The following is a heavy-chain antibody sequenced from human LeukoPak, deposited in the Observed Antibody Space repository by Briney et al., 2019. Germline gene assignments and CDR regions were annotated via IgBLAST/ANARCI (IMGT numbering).Heavy chain of an antibody. D-gene: IGHD1-26*01. CDR3: ARDKVVGATTLDY. Sequence: PGGSLRLSCAASGFTFRNYWMSWVRQAPGKGLEWVANIRQDGGEIYYVDSVKGRFTISRDNAKNSLFLQMNSLRAEDSAVYYCARDKVVGATTLDYWGQGTLDTVSS. V-gene: IGHV3-7*01. CDR2: IRQDGGEI. J-gene: IGHJ4*02. CDR1: GFTFRNYW.